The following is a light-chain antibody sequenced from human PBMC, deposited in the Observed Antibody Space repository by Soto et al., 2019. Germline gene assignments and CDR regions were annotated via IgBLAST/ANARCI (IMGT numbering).Light chain of an antibody. V-gene: IGKV1-9*01. CDR2: GAS. Sequence: DIQLAQSPSFLSASVGDRVTITCRASQGISSFLAWYQQKPGKAPNLLISGASNLRTGVPSRFSGGGSGTEFTLTISSLQSEDFATYYCQHLNTYPLTFGGGTKVEI. J-gene: IGKJ4*01. CDR3: QHLNTYPLT. CDR1: QGISSF.